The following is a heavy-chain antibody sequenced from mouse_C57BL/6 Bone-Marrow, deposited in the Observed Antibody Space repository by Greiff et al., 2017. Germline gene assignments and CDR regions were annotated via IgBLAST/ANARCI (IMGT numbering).Heavy chain of an antibody. J-gene: IGHJ2*01. V-gene: IGHV5-4*03. CDR2: ISDGGSYT. D-gene: IGHD3-2*02. CDR1: GFTFSSYA. CDR3: ARGGGQLRPYYFDY. Sequence: EVKLVESGGGLVKPGGSLKLSCAASGFTFSSYAMSWVRQTPEKRLEWVATISDGGSYTYYPDNVKGRFTISRDNAKNHLYLQMSHLKSEDTAMYYCARGGGQLRPYYFDYWGQGTTLTVSS.